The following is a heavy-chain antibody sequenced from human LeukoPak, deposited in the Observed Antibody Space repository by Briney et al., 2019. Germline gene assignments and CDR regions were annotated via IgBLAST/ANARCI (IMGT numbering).Heavy chain of an antibody. CDR3: AGGTEYSSYDY. CDR2: IYTSGST. D-gene: IGHD6-6*01. CDR1: GGSISSYY. V-gene: IGHV4-4*09. Sequence: PSETLSLTCTVSGGSISSYYWSWIRQPPGKGLEWIGYIYTSGSTNYNPSLKSRVTISVDTSKNQFSLKLSSVTAAGTAVYYCAGGTEYSSYDYWGQGTLVTVSS. J-gene: IGHJ4*02.